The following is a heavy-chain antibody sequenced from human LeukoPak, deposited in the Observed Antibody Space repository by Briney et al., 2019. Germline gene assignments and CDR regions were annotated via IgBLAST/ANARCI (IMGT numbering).Heavy chain of an antibody. CDR1: GYTFTSYG. V-gene: IGHV1-18*01. CDR2: ISAYNGNT. Sequence: GASVKVSCKASGYTFTSYGISWVRQAPGQGLEWMGWISAYNGNTNYAQKLQGRVTMTTDTSTSTAYMELRSLRSDDTAVYYCARIRGSGSYYGYYYYYMDVWGKGTTVTISS. CDR3: ARIRGSGSYYGYYYYYMDV. D-gene: IGHD3-10*01. J-gene: IGHJ6*03.